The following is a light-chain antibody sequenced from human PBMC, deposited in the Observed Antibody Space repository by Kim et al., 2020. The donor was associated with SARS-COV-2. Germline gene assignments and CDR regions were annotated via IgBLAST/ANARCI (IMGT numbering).Light chain of an antibody. J-gene: IGLJ2*01. CDR3: HSYDSSLSAIV. CDR2: RDN. CDR1: KSNLGAGYD. Sequence: QSVLTQPPSVSGAPGQRVTISCTGNKSNLGAGYDVHWYQHLPGKAPTLLIYRDNNRRSGVPDRFSGSKSGTSASLAITGLQAEDEADYYCHSYDSSLSAIVFGGGTKLTV. V-gene: IGLV1-40*01.